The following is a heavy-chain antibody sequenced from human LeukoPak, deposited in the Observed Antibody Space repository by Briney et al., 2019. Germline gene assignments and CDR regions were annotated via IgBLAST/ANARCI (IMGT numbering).Heavy chain of an antibody. CDR2: IYYSGST. CDR1: GGSISSYY. V-gene: IGHV4-59*01. Sequence: KPTETLSLTCTVSGGSISSYYWSWIRQPPGKGLEWIGYIYYSGSTNYNPSLKSRVTISVDTSKNQFSLKLSSVTPADTAVYYCARNYGDYVWGQGTLVTVSS. J-gene: IGHJ4*02. D-gene: IGHD4-17*01. CDR3: ARNYGDYV.